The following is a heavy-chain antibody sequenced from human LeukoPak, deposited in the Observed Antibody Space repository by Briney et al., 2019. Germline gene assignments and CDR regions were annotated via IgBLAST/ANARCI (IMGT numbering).Heavy chain of an antibody. Sequence: GGSLRLSCAASGFTFGSSAMSWVRQAPGKGPEWVSSFSRSGPDTYYADSVKGRLTIFRDNSKNTLYLQMNSLRAEDTAVYYCAKGSLGSWYYFDYWGQGTLVTVSS. D-gene: IGHD6-13*01. V-gene: IGHV3-23*01. CDR3: AKGSLGSWYYFDY. CDR1: GFTFGSSA. CDR2: FSRSGPDT. J-gene: IGHJ4*02.